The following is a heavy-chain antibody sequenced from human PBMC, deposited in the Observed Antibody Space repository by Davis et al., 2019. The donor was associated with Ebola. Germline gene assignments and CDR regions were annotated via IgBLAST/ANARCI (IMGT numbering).Heavy chain of an antibody. CDR2: ISGSGGST. CDR3: ARGETVTTILVYYHYGMDV. D-gene: IGHD4-11*01. Sequence: GESLKIPCAAPGFTFSSYAMSWVRQAPGKGLEWVSAISGSGGSTYYADSVKGRFTISRDNAKNSLYLQMNSLRDEDTAVYYCARGETVTTILVYYHYGMDVWGQGTTVTVSS. J-gene: IGHJ6*02. CDR1: GFTFSSYA. V-gene: IGHV3-23*01.